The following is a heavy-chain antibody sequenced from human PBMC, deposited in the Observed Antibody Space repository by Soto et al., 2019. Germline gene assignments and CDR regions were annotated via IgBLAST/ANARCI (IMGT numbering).Heavy chain of an antibody. V-gene: IGHV5-10-1*01. CDR3: ARQGGYYYYGMDV. J-gene: IGHJ6*02. Sequence: GESLKISCKTSGYSINTFWISWVRQVPGKGLEWMGRIDPGDSNTNYSPSLQGHVTLSVGKSIGTAYLQWSSLKASDTGIYYCARQGGYYYYGMDVWGQGTAVTVSS. D-gene: IGHD2-15*01. CDR1: GYSINTFW. CDR2: IDPGDSNT.